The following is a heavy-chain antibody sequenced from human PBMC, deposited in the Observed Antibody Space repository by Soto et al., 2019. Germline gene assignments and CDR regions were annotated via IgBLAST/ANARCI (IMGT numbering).Heavy chain of an antibody. V-gene: IGHV3-23*01. CDR2: ISGSSTST. Sequence: EVQLSGSGGGLVQPGGSLRLSCAASGFTFSSYAMSWVRQAPGKGLEWGSAISGSSTSTYYADSVKGRFTISRDNSKNTLYLQTNSLRAEDTAVYYCANDPSPGFAMENYFDYWGQGTLVTVSS. D-gene: IGHD3-10*01. CDR1: GFTFSSYA. J-gene: IGHJ4*02. CDR3: ANDPSPGFAMENYFDY.